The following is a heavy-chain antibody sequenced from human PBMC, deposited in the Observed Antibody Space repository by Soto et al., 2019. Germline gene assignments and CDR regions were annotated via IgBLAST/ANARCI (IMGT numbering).Heavy chain of an antibody. CDR3: ARGEGENDAFDI. J-gene: IGHJ3*02. Sequence: LETLSLTCPVSGGSISSSTYYWIWIRQPPGKGLEWIGYIYYSGSTNYNPSLKSRVTISVDTSKNQFSLKPSSVTAADTAVYYCARGEGENDAFDIWGQGTMVTVSS. CDR2: IYYSGST. CDR1: GGSISSSTYY. D-gene: IGHD3-16*01. V-gene: IGHV4-61*01.